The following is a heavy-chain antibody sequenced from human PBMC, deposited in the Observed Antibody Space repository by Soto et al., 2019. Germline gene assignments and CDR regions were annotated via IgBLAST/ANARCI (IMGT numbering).Heavy chain of an antibody. J-gene: IGHJ4*02. D-gene: IGHD1-1*01. CDR1: GVSLSTTNW. CDR2: NHHSGKT. CDR3: ASNGALGGNPRADQ. V-gene: IGHV4-4*02. Sequence: QVQLVESGPRLVRPSGTLSLTCAVSGVSLSTTNWWNWVRHSPGKGLEWIGENHHSGKTNYIPSLKDRVTGSVDKSENQFSLEVNSVTAADTAVYYWASNGALGGNPRADQWGQGTLVTVSS.